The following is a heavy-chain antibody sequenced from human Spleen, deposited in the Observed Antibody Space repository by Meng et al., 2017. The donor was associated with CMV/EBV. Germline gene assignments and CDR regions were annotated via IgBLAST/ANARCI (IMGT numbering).Heavy chain of an antibody. CDR2: INPTSGGT. D-gene: IGHD2-2*01. Sequence: ASVKVSCKASGYTFTGYYIHWVRQAPGQGLEWMGWINPTSGGTKNAQNFQGRVTFTKDTSINTAYMELNRLRSDDTAVYYCARGEGYCSTMSCSVFDYWGQGTLVTVSS. V-gene: IGHV1-2*02. J-gene: IGHJ4*02. CDR3: ARGEGYCSTMSCSVFDY. CDR1: GYTFTGYY.